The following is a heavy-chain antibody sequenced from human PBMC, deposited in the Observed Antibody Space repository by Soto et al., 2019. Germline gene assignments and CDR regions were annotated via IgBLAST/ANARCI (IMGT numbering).Heavy chain of an antibody. CDR2: INSDGSST. D-gene: IGHD3-3*01. J-gene: IGHJ6*02. Sequence: GGSLRLSCAASGFTFSSYWMHWVRQAPGKGLVWVSRINSDGSSTSYADSVKGRFTISRDNAKNTLYLQMNSLRAEDTAAYYCARDYDFWSGYYYYYGMDVWGQGTTVTVSS. CDR1: GFTFSSYW. V-gene: IGHV3-74*01. CDR3: ARDYDFWSGYYYYYGMDV.